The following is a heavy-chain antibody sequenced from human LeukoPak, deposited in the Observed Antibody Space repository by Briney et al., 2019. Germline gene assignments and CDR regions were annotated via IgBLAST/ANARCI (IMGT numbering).Heavy chain of an antibody. CDR2: IYTSGST. J-gene: IGHJ4*02. Sequence: PSETLSLTCTVSGGSISSYYWSWIRQPAGKGLEWIGRIYTSGSTNYNPSLKSRVTMSVDTSKNQFSLKLSSVTAADTAVYYCTRAEGSRWLRYFDYWGQGTLVTVSS. D-gene: IGHD5-12*01. CDR3: TRAEGSRWLRYFDY. V-gene: IGHV4-4*07. CDR1: GGSISSYY.